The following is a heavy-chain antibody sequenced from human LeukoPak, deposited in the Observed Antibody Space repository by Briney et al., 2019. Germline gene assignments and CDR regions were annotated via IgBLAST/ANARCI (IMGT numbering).Heavy chain of an antibody. D-gene: IGHD5-18*01. CDR3: ASEAGYSYGYYYYMDV. CDR1: GGSFSGYY. Sequence: PSETLSLTCAVYGGSFSGYYWSWIRQPPGKGLEWIGSVYYSGSTYYNPSLKSRVTISVDTSKNQFSLKLSSVTAADTAVYYCASEAGYSYGYYYYMDVWGKGTTVTVSS. J-gene: IGHJ6*03. V-gene: IGHV4-34*01. CDR2: VYYSGST.